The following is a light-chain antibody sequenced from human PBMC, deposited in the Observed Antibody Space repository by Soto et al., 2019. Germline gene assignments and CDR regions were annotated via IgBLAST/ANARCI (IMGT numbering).Light chain of an antibody. CDR3: QQYGSSIQT. CDR2: GAS. CDR1: QSVSSSF. J-gene: IGKJ1*01. V-gene: IGKV3-20*01. Sequence: EIVMTQSPGTLSVSPGERATLSCRASQSVSSSFLAWYQQKVGQAPRLLIYGASSRATGIPDRFSGSGSGTDFTLTISRLEPEDFAVYYCQQYGSSIQTFGQGTKV.